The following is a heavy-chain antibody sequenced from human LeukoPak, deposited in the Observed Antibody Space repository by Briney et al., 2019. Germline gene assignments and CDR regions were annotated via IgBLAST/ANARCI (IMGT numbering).Heavy chain of an antibody. V-gene: IGHV1-18*04. CDR2: ISAYNGNT. CDR3: ARDGRQWVPLNWFDP. D-gene: IGHD6-19*01. Sequence: GASVKVSCKASGYTFNTYGINWVRQAPGQGLEWMGWISAYNGNTNYAQNFQGRITLTTDTSTSMAYMELTALRSDDTAVYYCARDGRQWVPLNWFDPWGQGTLVTVSS. CDR1: GYTFNTYG. J-gene: IGHJ5*02.